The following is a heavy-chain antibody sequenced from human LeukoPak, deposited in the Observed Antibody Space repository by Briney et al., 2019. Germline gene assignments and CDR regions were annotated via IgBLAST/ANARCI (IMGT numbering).Heavy chain of an antibody. V-gene: IGHV3-23*01. D-gene: IGHD3-22*01. J-gene: IGHJ4*02. CDR3: AKDPLSYYDSSGYRYFDY. CDR1: GFSFSIYW. Sequence: GGSLRLSCAASGFSFSIYWMNWVRQAPGKGLEWVSGISGSGGSTYYADSVKGRFTISRDNSKNTLYLQMNRLRAEDTAVYFCAKDPLSYYDSSGYRYFDYWGQGTLVTVSS. CDR2: ISGSGGST.